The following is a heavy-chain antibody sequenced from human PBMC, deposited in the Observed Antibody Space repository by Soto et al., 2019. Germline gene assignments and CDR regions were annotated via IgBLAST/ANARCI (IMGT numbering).Heavy chain of an antibody. V-gene: IGHV5-10-1*01. Sequence: GEAMKISLKGFGKTSNNYRVTRVPPKAGNGLEWMGRIDPSDSYTNYCPSFQGHVTISVDKSISTAYLQWSSLKASDTAIYYCARPMARGVSYGMDVWGQGTTVTVSS. CDR1: GKTSNNYR. D-gene: IGHD3-10*01. CDR2: IDPSDSYT. J-gene: IGHJ6*02. CDR3: ARPMARGVSYGMDV.